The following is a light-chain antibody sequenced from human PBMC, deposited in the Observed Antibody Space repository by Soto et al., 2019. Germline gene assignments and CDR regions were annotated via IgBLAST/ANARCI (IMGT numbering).Light chain of an antibody. CDR3: QQYNSYLYS. J-gene: IGKJ2*01. Sequence: DIQMTQSPSTLSASVGDRVTIPCRASQSVSDWLAWYQQKPGKAPKLLIYKVSTLESGVPLRFAGSGSRTEFNLTISSLQIDDFATYYCQQYNSYLYSFGQGTKVDIK. CDR1: QSVSDW. CDR2: KVS. V-gene: IGKV1-5*03.